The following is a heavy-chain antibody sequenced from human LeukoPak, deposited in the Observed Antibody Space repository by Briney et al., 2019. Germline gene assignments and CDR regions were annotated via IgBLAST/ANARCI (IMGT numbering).Heavy chain of an antibody. CDR3: AMIAAAGTGVDY. Sequence: SVKVSCKASGGTFSSYAISRVRQAPGQGLEWMGRIIPILGIANDAQKFQGRVTITADKSTSTAYMELSSLRSEDTAVYYCAMIAAAGTGVDYWGQGTLVTVSS. D-gene: IGHD6-13*01. CDR1: GGTFSSYA. J-gene: IGHJ4*02. CDR2: IIPILGIA. V-gene: IGHV1-69*04.